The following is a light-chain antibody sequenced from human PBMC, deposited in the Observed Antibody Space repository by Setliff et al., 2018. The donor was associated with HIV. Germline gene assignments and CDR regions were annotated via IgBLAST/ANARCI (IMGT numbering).Light chain of an antibody. V-gene: IGLV2-14*03. CDR1: GRDIGGYNY. CDR2: GVT. Sequence: QSALTQPASVSGSPGQSITISCIGTGRDIGGYNYVFWYQQHPGKAPKLIIYGVTKRSSGVSNRFSGSKAGTTASLTISGLQAEDEADYYCSSYTSTSAYVFGTGTKVTVL. J-gene: IGLJ1*01. CDR3: SSYTSTSAYV.